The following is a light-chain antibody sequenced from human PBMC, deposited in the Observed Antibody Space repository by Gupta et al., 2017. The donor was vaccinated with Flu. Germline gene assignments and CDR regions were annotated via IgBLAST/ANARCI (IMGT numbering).Light chain of an antibody. V-gene: IGKV1-39*01. Sequence: PSSLSASVGDRVTITCRASQSISTYLNWYQQRPGKPPKLLIYAASSFQSGVPSRFSGSGSGTEFTLTIVSLQPEDVATYYCQQNYDTEWTFGQGTRVEIK. CDR1: QSISTY. CDR2: AAS. CDR3: QQNYDTEWT. J-gene: IGKJ1*01.